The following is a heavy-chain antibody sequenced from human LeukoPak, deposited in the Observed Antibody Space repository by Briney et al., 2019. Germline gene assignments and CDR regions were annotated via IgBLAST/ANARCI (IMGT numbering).Heavy chain of an antibody. CDR2: IRSNGDTT. CDR1: GFTFSTYE. D-gene: IGHD1-1*01. V-gene: IGHV3-23*01. Sequence: PGGSLRLSCEASGFTFSTYEMNWVRQAPGKGLEWVSTIRSNGDTTYNADSVKGRFTISRDNSKNTLYLELNSLRVEDTATFYCAKGQELDDGVFDSWGQGTMVTVSS. J-gene: IGHJ4*02. CDR3: AKGQELDDGVFDS.